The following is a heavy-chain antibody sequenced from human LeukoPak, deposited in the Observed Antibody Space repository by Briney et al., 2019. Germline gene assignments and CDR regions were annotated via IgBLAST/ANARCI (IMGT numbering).Heavy chain of an antibody. Sequence: SQTLSLTCAVSGGSISSGGYSWSWIRQPPGKGLEWIGYIYHSGSTYYNPSLKSRVTISVDRSKNQFSLELSSVTAADTAVYYCATLGWRGATYYFDYWGQGTLVTVSS. D-gene: IGHD1-26*01. J-gene: IGHJ4*02. CDR1: GGSISSGGYS. CDR2: IYHSGST. V-gene: IGHV4-30-2*01. CDR3: ATLGWRGATYYFDY.